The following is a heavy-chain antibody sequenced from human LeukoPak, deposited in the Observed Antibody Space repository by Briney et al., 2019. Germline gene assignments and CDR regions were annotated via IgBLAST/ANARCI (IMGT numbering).Heavy chain of an antibody. J-gene: IGHJ6*02. CDR1: GFTFSNYG. CDR3: AKSRLIYCTGGGCYGMDV. V-gene: IGHV3-23*01. D-gene: IGHD2-8*02. CDR2: ISGSGGNT. Sequence: GGSLRLSCAASGFTFSNYGMSWVRQAPGTGLEWVAGISGSGGNTYYADSVKGRFTISRENSKNTLYLQMNNLRAEDTAIYYCAKSRLIYCTGGGCYGMDVWGQGTTVSVSS.